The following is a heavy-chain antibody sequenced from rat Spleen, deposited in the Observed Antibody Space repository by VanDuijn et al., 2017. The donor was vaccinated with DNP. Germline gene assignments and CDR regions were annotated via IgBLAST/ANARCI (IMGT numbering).Heavy chain of an antibody. CDR1: GFSLTTYN. J-gene: IGHJ1*01. Sequence: QVQLKESGPGLVQPSQTLSLTCTVAGFSLTTYNVHWVRQPPGKGLEWMGVIWKNGATRYNSALKSRLNFSKATSKSQVFLRMNSLQTEDTAMYFCARFPPGYSSYRDWYLDFWGPGTMVTVSS. CDR3: ARFPPGYSSYRDWYLDF. D-gene: IGHD1-8*01. CDR2: IWKNGAT. V-gene: IGHV2-41*01.